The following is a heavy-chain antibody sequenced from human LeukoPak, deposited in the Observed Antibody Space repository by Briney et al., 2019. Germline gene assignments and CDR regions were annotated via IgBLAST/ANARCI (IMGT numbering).Heavy chain of an antibody. J-gene: IGHJ3*01. V-gene: IGHV3-74*01. CDR2: INTDGSTT. D-gene: IGHD3-22*01. Sequence: GGSLRLSCAASGFTFSSYWIHWVRQAPGKGLVWASRINTDGSTTNYADSVKGRFTISRDNAKNTLYLQMTSLRAEDTGVYYCARGDSLLVDSSSYFRAAFDVWGQGTMVTVSS. CDR3: ARGDSLLVDSSSYFRAAFDV. CDR1: GFTFSSYW.